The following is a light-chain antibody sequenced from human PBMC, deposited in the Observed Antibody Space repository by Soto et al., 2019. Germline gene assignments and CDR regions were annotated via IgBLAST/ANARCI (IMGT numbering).Light chain of an antibody. CDR2: GHS. CDR3: QSYDSSLSGSV. CDR1: SSNIGAGYD. Sequence: QPVLTQPPSVSGAPGQRVTISCTGSSSNIGAGYDVHWYQQLPGTAPKLLIYGHSNRPSGVPDRFSDSKSGTSASLAITGLQAEDEADYYCQSYDSSLSGSVFGGGTKLTVL. J-gene: IGLJ3*02. V-gene: IGLV1-40*01.